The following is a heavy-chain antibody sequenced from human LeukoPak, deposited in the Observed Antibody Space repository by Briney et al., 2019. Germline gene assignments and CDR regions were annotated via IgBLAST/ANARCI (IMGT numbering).Heavy chain of an antibody. CDR3: ARVLAIFGLDTTDFYMDV. CDR1: GGSNSSHY. J-gene: IGHJ6*03. Sequence: SETLSLTCTVSGGSNSSHYWSWIRQPPGKGLEWIGYTSGSISDNPSLKSRVAVSVDPSQNQVSLSLTSVTAADTAVYYCARVLAIFGLDTTDFYMDVWGKGTTVTVSS. V-gene: IGHV4-59*11. CDR2: TSGSI. D-gene: IGHD3/OR15-3a*01.